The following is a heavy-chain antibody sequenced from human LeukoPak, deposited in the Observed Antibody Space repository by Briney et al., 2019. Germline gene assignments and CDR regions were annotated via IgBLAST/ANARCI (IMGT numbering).Heavy chain of an antibody. CDR3: AKDGENYFDY. V-gene: IGHV3-30*18. CDR1: EFTFSGYG. J-gene: IGHJ4*02. Sequence: GGSLRLSCAASEFTFSGYGMHGVRRAPGKGLEWVAVISYDGSNKYYADSVKGRFTISRDNSKNTLYLQMNSLRAEDTAVYYCAKDGENYFDYWGQGTLVTVSS. CDR2: ISYDGSNK. D-gene: IGHD7-27*01.